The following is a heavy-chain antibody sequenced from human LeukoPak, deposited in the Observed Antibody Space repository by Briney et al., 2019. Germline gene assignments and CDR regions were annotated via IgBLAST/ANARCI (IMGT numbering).Heavy chain of an antibody. CDR3: AREISIDAFDI. Sequence: PGGSLRLSCAASGFTFSSYAMHWVRQAPGKGLEWVAVISYDGSNKYYADSVKGRFTISRDNSKNTLYLQMNSLRAEDTAVYYCAREISIDAFDIWGQGTMVTVSS. CDR1: GFTFSSYA. D-gene: IGHD6-6*01. V-gene: IGHV3-30*04. J-gene: IGHJ3*02. CDR2: ISYDGSNK.